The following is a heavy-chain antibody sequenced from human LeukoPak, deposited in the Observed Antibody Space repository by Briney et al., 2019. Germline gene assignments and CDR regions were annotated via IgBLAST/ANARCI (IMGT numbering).Heavy chain of an antibody. CDR1: GFTFSSYA. CDR3: AKVNDFWSGYSDY. J-gene: IGHJ4*02. CDR2: ISGSGGST. V-gene: IGHV3-23*01. Sequence: GGSLRLSCASSGFTFSSYAMSWVREAPGKGLEWVSAISGSGGSTYYADSVKGRFTIYRDYSKNTRYLQMNSLRAEDTAVYYCAKVNDFWSGYSDYWGQGTLVTVSS. D-gene: IGHD3-3*01.